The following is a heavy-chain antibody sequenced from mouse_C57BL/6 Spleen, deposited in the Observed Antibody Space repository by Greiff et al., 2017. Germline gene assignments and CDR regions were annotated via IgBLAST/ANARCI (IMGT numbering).Heavy chain of an antibody. V-gene: IGHV1-15*01. Sequence: VNVVESGAELVRPGASVTLSCKASGYTFTDYEMHWVKQTPVHGLEWIGAIDPETGGTAYNQKFKGKAILTADKSSSTAYMELRSLTSEDSAVYYCTKRGAYGSTHYFDYWGQGTTLTVSS. CDR1: GYTFTDYE. CDR3: TKRGAYGSTHYFDY. J-gene: IGHJ2*01. CDR2: IDPETGGT. D-gene: IGHD1-1*01.